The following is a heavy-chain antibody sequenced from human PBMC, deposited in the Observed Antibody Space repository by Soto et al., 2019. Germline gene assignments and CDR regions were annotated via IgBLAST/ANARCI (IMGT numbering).Heavy chain of an antibody. D-gene: IGHD5-18*01. J-gene: IGHJ4*02. CDR2: IWYDGSNT. CDR3: ARHLARHGYSHNSHDC. V-gene: IGHV3-30*19. CDR1: GFTFENSG. Sequence: GGSLRLSCEVSGFTFENSGMYRVRQAPGKGLERVAVIWYDGSNTYYGDSVLGRCTISRDNCNCLLYLEVKSLRAEDTAASHCARHLARHGYSHNSHDCWSLGAPVTVSS.